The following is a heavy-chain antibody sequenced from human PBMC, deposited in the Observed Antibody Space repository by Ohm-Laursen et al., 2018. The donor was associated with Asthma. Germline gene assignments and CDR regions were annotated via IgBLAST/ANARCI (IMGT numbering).Heavy chain of an antibody. CDR2: IYYSGST. CDR1: GGSVSSGSYY. V-gene: IGHV4-61*01. D-gene: IGHD5-12*01. J-gene: IGHJ4*02. CDR3: ARTEYTGYVPPLN. Sequence: SETLSLTCTVSGGSVSSGSYYWSWIRQPPGKGLEWIGYIYYSGSTNYNPSLKSRVTISVDTSKNQFSLKLSSVTAADTAVYYCARTEYTGYVPPLNWGQGTLVTVSS.